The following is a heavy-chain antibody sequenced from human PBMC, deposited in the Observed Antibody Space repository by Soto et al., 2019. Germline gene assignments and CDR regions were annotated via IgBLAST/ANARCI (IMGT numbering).Heavy chain of an antibody. CDR1: GYTFTSYG. J-gene: IGHJ6*03. CDR2: ISAYNGNT. V-gene: IGHV1-18*01. CDR3: ARVPNDYYYYRDV. Sequence: QVPLVQSGAEVKKPGASVKVSCKASGYTFTSYGISWVRQAPGQGLEWMGWISAYNGNTNYAQKLQGRVTMTTDTTTSKAYMELRSVRSDDTAVYYCARVPNDYYYYRDVWGKGTTVTVS.